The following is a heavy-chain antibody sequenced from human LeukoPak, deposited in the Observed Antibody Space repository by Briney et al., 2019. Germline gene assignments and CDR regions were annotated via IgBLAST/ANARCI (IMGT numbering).Heavy chain of an antibody. CDR3: ARQPLADCSSTSCYDGLDY. V-gene: IGHV3-30*02. Sequence: EGSLRLSCAASGFTFSSYGMHWVRQAPGKGLEWVAFIRYDGSNKYYADSVKGRFTISRDNSKNTLYLQMNSLRAEDTAVYYCARQPLADCSSTSCYDGLDYWGQGTLVTVSS. J-gene: IGHJ4*02. CDR1: GFTFSSYG. CDR2: IRYDGSNK. D-gene: IGHD2-2*01.